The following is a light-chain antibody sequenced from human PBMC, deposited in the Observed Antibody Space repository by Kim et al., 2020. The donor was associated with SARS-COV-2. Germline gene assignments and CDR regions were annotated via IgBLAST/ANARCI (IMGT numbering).Light chain of an antibody. CDR2: VGTGGIVG. J-gene: IGLJ2*01. Sequence: FTLSSGYSNYKGDWYQQRPGKGPRFVMRVGTGGIVGSKGDGIPDRFSVLGSGLNRYLTIKNIQEEDESDYHCGADHGSGSNFVYVFGGGTQLTVL. V-gene: IGLV9-49*01. CDR3: GADHGSGSNFVYV. CDR1: SGYSNYK.